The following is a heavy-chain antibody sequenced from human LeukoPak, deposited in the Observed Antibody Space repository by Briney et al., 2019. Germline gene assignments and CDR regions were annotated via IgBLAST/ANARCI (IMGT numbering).Heavy chain of an antibody. CDR3: ANLPSGQLGPYYYSYMDV. V-gene: IGHV3-23*01. D-gene: IGHD5-18*01. CDR1: GFTFSSYA. Sequence: GGSLRLSCAASGFTFSSYAMSWVRQAPGKGLEWVSAISGSGGSTYYADSVKGRFTISRDNSKNTLYLQMNSLRAEDTAVYYWANLPSGQLGPYYYSYMDVWGKGTTVTVSS. CDR2: ISGSGGST. J-gene: IGHJ6*03.